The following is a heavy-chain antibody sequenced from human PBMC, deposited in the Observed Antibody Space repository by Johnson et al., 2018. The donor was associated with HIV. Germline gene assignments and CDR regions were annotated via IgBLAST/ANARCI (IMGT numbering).Heavy chain of an antibody. CDR3: TTVECGGDGDSGHAFDI. D-gene: IGHD2-21*01. J-gene: IGHJ3*02. CDR2: IKSRTDGGTT. CDR1: GFTFSNAW. V-gene: IGHV3-15*01. Sequence: VQLVESGGGLVKPGGSLRLSCAASGFTFSNAWMSWVRQAPGKGLEWVGHIKSRTDGGTTDYAAPVKGRFTIARADSKNTLYLQMNSLKTEDTAVYYGTTVECGGDGDSGHAFDIWGQGTMVTVSS.